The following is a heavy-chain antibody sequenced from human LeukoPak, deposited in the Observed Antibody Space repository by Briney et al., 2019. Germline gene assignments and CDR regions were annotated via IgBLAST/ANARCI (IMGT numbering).Heavy chain of an antibody. V-gene: IGHV1-46*01. Sequence: ASVKVSCKASGYTFTSYYMHWVRQAPGQGLEWMGVINPSGGSTSYAQKFQGRVTMTRDMSTSTVYMELSSLRSEDTAVYYCARDRGWELRWFELDYWGQGTLVTVSS. J-gene: IGHJ4*02. CDR2: INPSGGST. CDR3: ARDRGWELRWFELDY. D-gene: IGHD1-26*01. CDR1: GYTFTSYY.